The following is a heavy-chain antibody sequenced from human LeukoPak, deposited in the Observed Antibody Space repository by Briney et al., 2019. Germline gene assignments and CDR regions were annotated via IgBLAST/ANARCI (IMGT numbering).Heavy chain of an antibody. CDR1: GGAFSSYV. J-gene: IGHJ6*04. CDR3: ASATLRCSGGSCYEMDV. V-gene: IGHV1-69*06. CDR2: IIPIFGTA. D-gene: IGHD2-15*01. Sequence: ASVTVSFKASGGAFSSYVMSWVRQAPGQGVEWMGGIIPIFGTADYAQKFQGRLTITADKSTSTAYMELSSLRSEDTAIYYCASATLRCSGGSCYEMDVWGKGTTVTVSS.